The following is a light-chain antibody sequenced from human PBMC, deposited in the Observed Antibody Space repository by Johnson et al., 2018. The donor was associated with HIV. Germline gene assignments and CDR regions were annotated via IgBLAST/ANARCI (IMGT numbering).Light chain of an antibody. CDR2: ENN. J-gene: IGLJ1*01. V-gene: IGLV1-51*02. Sequence: QSVLSQPPSVSAAPGQRVTISCSGSSSNIGNNYVSWYQQLPGTAPKLLIYENNKRPSGIPDRFSGSKSGTSATLGITGLQTGDEADYYCGTWDNSLNTGAVFGPGTKVPGL. CDR1: SSNIGNNY. CDR3: GTWDNSLNTGAV.